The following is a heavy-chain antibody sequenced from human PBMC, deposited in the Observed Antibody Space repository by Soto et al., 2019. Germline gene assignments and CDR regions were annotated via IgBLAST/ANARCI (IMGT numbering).Heavy chain of an antibody. J-gene: IGHJ6*03. CDR2: INAGNGNT. Sequence: ASVKVSCKASGYTFTNYDINWLRQATGQRLEWMGWINAGNGNTRFSQNLQGRVTITRDTSARTVYMELSSLRSEDTAVYYCARGHLAVVPVASWFYYMDVWGKGTTVTVSS. CDR1: GYTFTNYD. CDR3: ARGHLAVVPVASWFYYMDV. D-gene: IGHD2-2*01. V-gene: IGHV1-3*01.